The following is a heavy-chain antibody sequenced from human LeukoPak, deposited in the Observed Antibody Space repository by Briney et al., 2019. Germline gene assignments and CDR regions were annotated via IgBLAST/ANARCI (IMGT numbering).Heavy chain of an antibody. D-gene: IGHD6-19*01. CDR2: ISYDGGNK. CDR1: GFTFSSYG. CDR3: AKAAVAGTGGLDK. J-gene: IGHJ4*02. V-gene: IGHV3-30*18. Sequence: GGSLRLSCAASGFTFSSYGMHWVRQAPGKGLEWVAVISYDGGNKYYADSVKGRFTISRDNSNNTLYLQMNSLRAEDTAVYYCAKAAVAGTGGLDKWGQGTLVTVSS.